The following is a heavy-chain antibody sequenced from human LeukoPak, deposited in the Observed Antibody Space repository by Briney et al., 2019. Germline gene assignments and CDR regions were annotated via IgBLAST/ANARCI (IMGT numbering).Heavy chain of an antibody. Sequence: SQTLSLTCTVSGGSISSGDYYWSWIRQPPGKGLEWIGYIYYSGSTYYNPSLKSRVTISVDTSKNQFSLKLSSVTAADTAVYYCARDLYCSSTSCHELDYWGQGTLVTVSS. J-gene: IGHJ4*02. D-gene: IGHD2-2*01. CDR1: GGSISSGDYY. CDR2: IYYSGST. V-gene: IGHV4-30-4*01. CDR3: ARDLYCSSTSCHELDY.